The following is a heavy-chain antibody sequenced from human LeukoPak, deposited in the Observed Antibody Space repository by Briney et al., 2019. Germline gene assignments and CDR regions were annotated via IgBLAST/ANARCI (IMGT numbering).Heavy chain of an antibody. J-gene: IGHJ4*02. V-gene: IGHV3-23*01. Sequence: GGSLRLSCAASGFTFSSYAMSWVRQAPGKGLERVSAISGSGGSTYYADSVKGRFTISRDNSKNTLYLQMNSLRAEDTAVYYCAKSHYDILTGHDYWGQGTLVTVSS. CDR2: ISGSGGST. D-gene: IGHD3-9*01. CDR3: AKSHYDILTGHDY. CDR1: GFTFSSYA.